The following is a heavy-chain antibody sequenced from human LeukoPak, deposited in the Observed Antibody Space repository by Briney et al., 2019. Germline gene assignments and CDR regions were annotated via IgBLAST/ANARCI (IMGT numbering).Heavy chain of an antibody. J-gene: IGHJ5*02. CDR1: GGSISSSSYY. D-gene: IGHD2-2*02. V-gene: IGHV4-39*07. Sequence: SETLSLTCTVSGGSISSSSYYWDWIRQPPGKGLEWIGSIYYSGSTNYNPSLKSRVTISVDTSKNQFSLKLSSVTAADTAVYYCAGEDPAPPGPRYCSSTSCYRYWFDPWGQGTLVTVSS. CDR3: AGEDPAPPGPRYCSSTSCYRYWFDP. CDR2: IYYSGST.